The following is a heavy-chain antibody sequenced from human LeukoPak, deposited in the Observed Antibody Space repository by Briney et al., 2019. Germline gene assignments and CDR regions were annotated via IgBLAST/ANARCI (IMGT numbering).Heavy chain of an antibody. J-gene: IGHJ3*02. V-gene: IGHV3-48*01. CDR3: ARDYFPSDDYDFWSGSLGAFDI. D-gene: IGHD3-3*01. Sequence: PGGSLRLSCAASGFTFSSYSMNWVRQAPGKGLEWVSYISSSSSTIYYADSVKGRFTISRDNAKNSLYLQMNSLRAEDTAVYYCARDYFPSDDYDFWSGSLGAFDIWGQGTMVTVSS. CDR1: GFTFSSYS. CDR2: ISSSSSTI.